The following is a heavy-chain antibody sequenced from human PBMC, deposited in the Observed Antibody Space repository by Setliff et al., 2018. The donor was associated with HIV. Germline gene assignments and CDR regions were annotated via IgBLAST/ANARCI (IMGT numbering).Heavy chain of an antibody. J-gene: IGHJ4*02. CDR3: AGDYNSGSNRFDY. D-gene: IGHD3-10*01. CDR2: IYNSATT. Sequence: SETLSLTCTVSGGSVSGHYWSWVRQSPEKGLEWIAYIYNSATTNYNPSLKSRLTISVDTSKNQCSLKLSSVTVADTAVYYCAGDYNSGSNRFDYWGQGTPVTVSS. CDR1: GGSVSGHY. V-gene: IGHV4-59*02.